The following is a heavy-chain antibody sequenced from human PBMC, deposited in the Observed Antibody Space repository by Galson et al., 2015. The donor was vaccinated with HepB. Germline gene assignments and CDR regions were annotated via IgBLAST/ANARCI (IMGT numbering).Heavy chain of an antibody. CDR3: AGGEYYDHGDHPYRGFEH. CDR1: GGSVSSRAW. CDR2: IYHSGST. D-gene: IGHD3-22*01. V-gene: IGHV4-4*02. J-gene: IGHJ1*01. Sequence: SETLSLTCGVSGGSVSSRAWWNWVRQPPGKGLEWIGEIYHSGSTKYNPSLKSRVTISVDKSKNHFYLKLSSVTAADTAVYYCAGGEYYDHGDHPYRGFEHWGQGILVTVSS.